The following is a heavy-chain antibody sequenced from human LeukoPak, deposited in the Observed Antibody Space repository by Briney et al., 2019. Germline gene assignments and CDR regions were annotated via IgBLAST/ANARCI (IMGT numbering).Heavy chain of an antibody. D-gene: IGHD3-22*01. J-gene: IGHJ5*02. CDR3: ARGHAHYYDSSGYRGWFDP. V-gene: IGHV4-30-4*01. CDR2: IYYSGST. Sequence: SETLSLTCTVSGGSISSGDYYWSWIRQPPGKGLEWIGYIYYSGSTYYNPSLKSRVTISVDTSKNQFFLKLSSVTAADTAVYYCARGHAHYYDSSGYRGWFDPWGQGTLVTVSS. CDR1: GGSISSGDYY.